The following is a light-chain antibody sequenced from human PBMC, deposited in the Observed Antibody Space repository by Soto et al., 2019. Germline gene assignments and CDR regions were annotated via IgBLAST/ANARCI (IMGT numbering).Light chain of an antibody. CDR2: EAS. J-gene: IGKJ1*01. V-gene: IGKV3-15*01. CDR1: QSLGSN. Sequence: EIVLPQSAGTLSLSPGEGPTLSCTASQSLGSNLAWYHHKPGQAPRLLLYEASIRAAGIPARFSGGGSGTEFTLTISSLQSEDFGIYYCQKYNQWPWTFGPGTKVDIK. CDR3: QKYNQWPWT.